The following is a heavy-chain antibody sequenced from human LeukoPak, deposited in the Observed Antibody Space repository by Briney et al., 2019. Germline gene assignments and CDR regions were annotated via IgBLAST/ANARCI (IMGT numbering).Heavy chain of an antibody. Sequence: GGSLRLSCAASGFPFNAYWMTWVRQAPGKGLEWVSTISNSGDATYYADSVKGRFTISRDNSKNTLYLQMNSLRAEDTAVYYCAKAPPYKKYFDYWGQGTLVTVSS. CDR2: ISNSGDAT. D-gene: IGHD1-1*01. CDR3: AKAPPYKKYFDY. CDR1: GFPFNAYW. V-gene: IGHV3-23*01. J-gene: IGHJ4*02.